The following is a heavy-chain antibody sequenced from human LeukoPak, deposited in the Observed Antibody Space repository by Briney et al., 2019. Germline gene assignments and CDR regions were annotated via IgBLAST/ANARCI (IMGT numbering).Heavy chain of an antibody. CDR2: IIPIFGTT. CDR3: ARGDSYGYQYRFDY. CDR1: GGTFNSYA. D-gene: IGHD5-18*01. Sequence: GASVKVSCKASGGTFNSYAISWVLQAPGHGLEWMGGIIPIFGTTNYAQKFQGRVTITADESTSTAYMELSSLRSEDTAVYYCARGDSYGYQYRFDYWGQGTLVTVSS. V-gene: IGHV1-69*13. J-gene: IGHJ4*02.